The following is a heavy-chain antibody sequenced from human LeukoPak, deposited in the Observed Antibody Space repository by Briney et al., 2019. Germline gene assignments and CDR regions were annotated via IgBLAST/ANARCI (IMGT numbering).Heavy chain of an antibody. V-gene: IGHV1-46*01. Sequence: GASVKVSCKASGYTFTSYYMHWVRQAPGQGLDWMGIINPSGGSTSYAQKFQGRVTMTRDTSTGTVYMELSSLRSEDTAVYYCARESSDAYYMDVWGKGTTVTVSS. D-gene: IGHD5-24*01. CDR1: GYTFTSYY. J-gene: IGHJ6*03. CDR2: INPSGGST. CDR3: ARESSDAYYMDV.